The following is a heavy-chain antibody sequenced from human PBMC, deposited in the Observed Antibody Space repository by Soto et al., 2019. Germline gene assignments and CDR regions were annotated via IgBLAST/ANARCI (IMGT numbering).Heavy chain of an antibody. CDR2: IIPIFSTP. CDR1: GGTFSSYA. CDR3: ARGGGIVVVTAPYDH. D-gene: IGHD2-21*02. Sequence: SVKVSCKASGGTFSSYAISWVRQAPGQGLEWMGGIIPIFSTPNYAQKFQGRVTITADESTSTAYMELSSLRSEDTAVYYCARGGGIVVVTAPYDHWGQGTLVTVSS. V-gene: IGHV1-69*13. J-gene: IGHJ4*02.